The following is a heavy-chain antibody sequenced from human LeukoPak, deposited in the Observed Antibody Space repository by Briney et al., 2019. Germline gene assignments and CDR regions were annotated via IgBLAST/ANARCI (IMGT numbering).Heavy chain of an antibody. Sequence: TGGSLRLSCAASGFTFSSYDMHWVRQATGKGLEWVSAIGTAGDTYYPGSVKGRFTISRENAKNSLYLQMNSLRAGDTAVYYCARGEGHGSGSDDNFDYWGQGTLVTVSS. CDR1: GFTFSSYD. J-gene: IGHJ4*02. D-gene: IGHD3-10*01. V-gene: IGHV3-13*01. CDR2: IGTAGDT. CDR3: ARGEGHGSGSDDNFDY.